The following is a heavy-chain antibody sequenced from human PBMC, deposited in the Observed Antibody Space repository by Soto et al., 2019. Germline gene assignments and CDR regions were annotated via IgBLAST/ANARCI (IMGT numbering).Heavy chain of an antibody. V-gene: IGHV1-8*01. CDR2: MNSNSGNT. D-gene: IGHD2-2*01. CDR1: GYTFTSYD. CDR3: ARGLYYCSSTSGLKWFDP. Sequence: ASVKVSCKASGYTFTSYDINWVRQATGQGLEWMGWMNSNSGNTGYAQKFQGRVTMTRNNSISPAYMELSSLRSEETAVYYCARGLYYCSSTSGLKWFDPGAREPWSPSPQ. J-gene: IGHJ5*02.